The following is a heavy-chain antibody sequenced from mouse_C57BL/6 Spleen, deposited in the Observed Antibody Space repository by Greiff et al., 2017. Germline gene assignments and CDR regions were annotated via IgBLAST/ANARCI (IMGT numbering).Heavy chain of an antibody. Sequence: EVQRVESGGGLVQSGRSLRLSCATSGFTFSDFYMEWVRQAPGKGLEWIAASRNKANDYTTEYSASVKGRFIVSRDTSQSILYLQMNALRAEDTAIYYCARDADGYYYAMDYWGQGTSVTVSS. V-gene: IGHV7-1*01. CDR1: GFTFSDFY. J-gene: IGHJ4*01. D-gene: IGHD2-3*01. CDR3: ARDADGYYYAMDY. CDR2: SRNKANDYTT.